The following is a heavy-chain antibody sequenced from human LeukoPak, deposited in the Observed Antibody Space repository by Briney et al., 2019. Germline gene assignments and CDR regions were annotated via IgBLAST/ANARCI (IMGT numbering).Heavy chain of an antibody. CDR2: FYYSGST. D-gene: IGHD2-2*01. V-gene: IGHV4-39*07. CDR1: GGSISSSSYY. J-gene: IGHJ4*02. CDR3: ARDFSGYCSSTSCYAEYDPEYYFDY. Sequence: SETLSLTCTVSGGSISSSSYYWGWIRQPPGKGLEWIGSFYYSGSTYYNPSLKSRVTISVDTSKNQFSLKLSSVTAADTAVYYCARDFSGYCSSTSCYAEYDPEYYFDYWGQGTLVTVSS.